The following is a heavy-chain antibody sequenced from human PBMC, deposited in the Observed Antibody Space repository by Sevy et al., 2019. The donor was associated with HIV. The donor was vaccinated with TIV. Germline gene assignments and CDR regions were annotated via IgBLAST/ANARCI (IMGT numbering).Heavy chain of an antibody. CDR1: GFTFNTYN. V-gene: IGHV3-48*02. CDR3: ASSDATSRFGYYYGAMDF. CDR2: ISYTSTTV. Sequence: GGSLRLSCAVSGFTFNTYNMNWVRQAPGKGLEWVSYISYTSTTVYYADSVRGRFTISRDNAKNTLYLQMNSLRDENTAVYYCASSDATSRFGYYYGAMDFWGQGTSVTVSS. J-gene: IGHJ6*02. D-gene: IGHD3-22*01.